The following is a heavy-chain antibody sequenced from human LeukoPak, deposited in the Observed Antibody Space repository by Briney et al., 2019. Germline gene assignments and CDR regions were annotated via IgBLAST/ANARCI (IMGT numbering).Heavy chain of an antibody. CDR2: INPNSGDT. J-gene: IGHJ6*03. CDR3: ARVITNDNYYYYYMDV. V-gene: IGHV1-2*02. CDR1: GYTFTGYY. Sequence: ASVKVSCMVSGYTFTGYYIHWVRQAPGQGLEWMGWINPNSGDTNYAQDFQGRVTMTRDTSISTAYMELSRLRSDDTAIYYCARVITNDNYYYYYMDVWGKGTTVTVSS.